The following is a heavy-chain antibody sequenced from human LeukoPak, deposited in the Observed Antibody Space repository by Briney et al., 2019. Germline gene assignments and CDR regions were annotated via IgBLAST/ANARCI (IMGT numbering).Heavy chain of an antibody. CDR2: IIPILGIA. J-gene: IGHJ4*02. V-gene: IGHV1-69*04. CDR3: ARGGNWNDIGY. D-gene: IGHD1-20*01. Sequence: GASVKVSCKASGGTFSSYAISWVRQAPGQGLEWMGRIIPILGIANYAQKFQGRVTITADKSTSTAYMELSSLRSEDTAVYYCARGGNWNDIGYWGQGTLVTVSS. CDR1: GGTFSSYA.